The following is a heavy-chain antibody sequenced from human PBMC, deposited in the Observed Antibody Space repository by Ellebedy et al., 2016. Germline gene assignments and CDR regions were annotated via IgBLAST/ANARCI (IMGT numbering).Heavy chain of an antibody. CDR2: IDSSSRTT. V-gene: IGHV3-48*04. D-gene: IGHD3-10*01. Sequence: GESLKISXAASGFTFSGNSMNWVRQAPGKGLEWVSYIDSSSRTTYYADSVRGRFTISRDNAKNSLYLQMSSLRVDDTAVYFCARDGSRDTLGVADYWGLGTLVTVSS. CDR3: ARDGSRDTLGVADY. J-gene: IGHJ4*02. CDR1: GFTFSGNS.